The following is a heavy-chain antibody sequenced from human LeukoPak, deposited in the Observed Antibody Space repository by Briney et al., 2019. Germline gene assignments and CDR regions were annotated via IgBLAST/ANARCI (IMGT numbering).Heavy chain of an antibody. V-gene: IGHV4-59*01. J-gene: IGHJ5*02. CDR1: GGSISSYY. D-gene: IGHD3-10*01. CDR2: IYYSGST. Sequence: TSETLSLTCTVSGGSISSYYWSWIRQPPGKGLEWIGYIYYSGSTNYNPSLKSRVTISVDTSKNQFSLKLSSVTAADTAVYYCARMSGPGGWFDPWGQGTLATVSS. CDR3: ARMSGPGGWFDP.